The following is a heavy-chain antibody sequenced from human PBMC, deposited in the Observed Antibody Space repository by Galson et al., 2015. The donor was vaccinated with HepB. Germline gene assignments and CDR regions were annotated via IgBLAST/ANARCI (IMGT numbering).Heavy chain of an antibody. CDR3: ARALYYYDSSGYTFGC. D-gene: IGHD3-22*01. Sequence: QSGAEVKKPGESLKISCKGSGYSFTTYWIGWVRQMPGKGLEWMGIIYPSNSDTRYSPSFQDQVTISADKSISTAYLQWSSLKASDTAMYFCARALYYYDSSGYTFGCWGQGTLVTVSA. V-gene: IGHV5-51*01. J-gene: IGHJ4*02. CDR2: IYPSNSDT. CDR1: GYSFTTYW.